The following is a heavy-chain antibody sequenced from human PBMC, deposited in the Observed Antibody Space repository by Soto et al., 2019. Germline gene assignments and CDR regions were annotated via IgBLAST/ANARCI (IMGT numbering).Heavy chain of an antibody. CDR2: IWYDGSNK. CDR1: GFTFSSYG. D-gene: IGHD6-19*01. J-gene: IGHJ4*02. Sequence: GGSLRLSCAASGFTFSSYGMHWVRQAPGKGLEWVAVIWYDGSNKYYADSVKGRFTISRDNSKNTLYLQMNSLRAEDTAVYYCAREGLTYCSGTLDLYYFDYWGQGTLVTVSS. V-gene: IGHV3-33*01. CDR3: AREGLTYCSGTLDLYYFDY.